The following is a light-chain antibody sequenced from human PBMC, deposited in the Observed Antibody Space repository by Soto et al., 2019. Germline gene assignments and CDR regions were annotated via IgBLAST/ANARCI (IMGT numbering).Light chain of an antibody. CDR2: DAS. CDR1: QSIRYC. Sequence: DIQMTQSPSTLSASVGDRVTITCRASQSIRYCLAWYQHQPGKAPKLLIYDASTLESGVPTRFSGTGSGTEFTLTISSLQPDDFATYYCQQYNILSTFGQGTKVDIK. J-gene: IGKJ1*01. V-gene: IGKV1-5*01. CDR3: QQYNILST.